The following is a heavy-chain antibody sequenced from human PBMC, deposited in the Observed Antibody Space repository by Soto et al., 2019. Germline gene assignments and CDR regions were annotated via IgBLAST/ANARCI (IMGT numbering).Heavy chain of an antibody. V-gene: IGHV3-74*01. CDR3: ASRASLGIGDAFDI. J-gene: IGHJ3*02. CDR2: INSDGSST. Sequence: GGSLRLSCAASGFTFSSYWMHWVRQAPGKGLVWVSRINSDGSSTSYADSVKGRFTISRDNAKNTLYVQMNSLRAEDTAVYYCASRASLGIGDAFDIWGQGTMVTVSS. D-gene: IGHD7-27*01. CDR1: GFTFSSYW.